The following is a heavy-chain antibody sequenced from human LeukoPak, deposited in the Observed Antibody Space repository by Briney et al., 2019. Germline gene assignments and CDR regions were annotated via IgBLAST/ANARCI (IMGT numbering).Heavy chain of an antibody. CDR2: IYHSGST. D-gene: IGHD3-3*01. CDR3: ARGTIFGVVTPDY. V-gene: IGHV4-34*01. J-gene: IGHJ4*02. Sequence: SETLSLTCAVYGGSFSGYYWSWIRQPPGKGLEWIGYIYHSGSTYYNPSLKSRVTISVDRSKNQFSLKLSSVTAADTAVYYCARGTIFGVVTPDYWGQGTLVTVSS. CDR1: GGSFSGYY.